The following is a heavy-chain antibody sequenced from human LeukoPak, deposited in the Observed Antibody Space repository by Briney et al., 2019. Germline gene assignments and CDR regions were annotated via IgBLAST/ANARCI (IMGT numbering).Heavy chain of an antibody. CDR3: ARVKWTASGSFLFDP. Sequence: SETLSLTCTVSGGSISSYYWSWIRQPAGKGLGWIGRIYTSGSTNYNPSLKSRVTMSVDTSKNQFSLKLSSVTAADTAVYYCARVKWTASGSFLFDPWGQGTLVTVSS. D-gene: IGHD1-26*01. CDR2: IYTSGST. V-gene: IGHV4-4*07. CDR1: GGSISSYY. J-gene: IGHJ5*02.